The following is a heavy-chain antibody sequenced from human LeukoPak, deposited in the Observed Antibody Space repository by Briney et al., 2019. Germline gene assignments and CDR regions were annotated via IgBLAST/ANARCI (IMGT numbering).Heavy chain of an antibody. V-gene: IGHV1-2*02. CDR3: ARGPEGYYYYYYMDV. Sequence: ASVKVSCKASGYTFTGYYMHWVRQAPGQGLEWMGWINPNSGGTNYAQKFQGRVTMTRDKSTSTAYMELSSLRSEDTAVYYCARGPEGYYYYYYMDVWGKGTTVTVSS. CDR1: GYTFTGYY. CDR2: INPNSGGT. J-gene: IGHJ6*03.